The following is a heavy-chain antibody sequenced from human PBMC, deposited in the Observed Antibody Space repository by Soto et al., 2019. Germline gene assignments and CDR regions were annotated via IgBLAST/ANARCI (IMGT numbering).Heavy chain of an antibody. CDR2: IYYSGST. D-gene: IGHD3-10*01. CDR1: GGSISSYY. CDR3: ARHQASYYYGSGSYDWFDP. Sequence: PLETLPLTCTVSGGSISSYYWSWIRQPTGKGLEWIGYIYYSGSTNYNPSLKSRVTISVDTSKNQFSLKLSSVTAADTAVYYCARHQASYYYGSGSYDWFDPWGQGTLITVSS. V-gene: IGHV4-59*08. J-gene: IGHJ5*02.